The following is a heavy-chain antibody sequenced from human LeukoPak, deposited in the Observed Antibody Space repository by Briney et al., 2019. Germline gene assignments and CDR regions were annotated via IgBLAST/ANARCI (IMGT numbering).Heavy chain of an antibody. D-gene: IGHD1-7*01. Sequence: GGSLRLSCAASGFTFSSYSMNWVRQAPGKGLEWVSSISNSSSYIYYADSVKGRFTISRDNAKNSLYLQMNSLRAEDTAVYYCVRYDWKYPDYWGQGTLVAVSS. CDR3: VRYDWKYPDY. V-gene: IGHV3-21*01. CDR1: GFTFSSYS. CDR2: ISNSSSYI. J-gene: IGHJ4*02.